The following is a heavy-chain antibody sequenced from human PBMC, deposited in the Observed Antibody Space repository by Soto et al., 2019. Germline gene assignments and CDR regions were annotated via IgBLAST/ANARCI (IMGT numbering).Heavy chain of an antibody. CDR3: ARGRNYNFDSSYTWFDP. CDR2: IYYSGST. D-gene: IGHD3-22*01. Sequence: QVQLQESGPGLVKPSQTLSLTCTVSGASISSGAFFWSWLRQHPEKGLEWIGYIYYSGSTYYNPSLKSRLSISLDTSKNQFSLKLSSVTAADTAVYYCARGRNYNFDSSYTWFDPWGQGTLVTVSS. J-gene: IGHJ5*02. V-gene: IGHV4-31*03. CDR1: GASISSGAFF.